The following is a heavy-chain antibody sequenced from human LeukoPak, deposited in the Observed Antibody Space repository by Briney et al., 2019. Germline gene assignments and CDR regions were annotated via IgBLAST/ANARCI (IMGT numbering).Heavy chain of an antibody. D-gene: IGHD4-17*01. J-gene: IGHJ6*03. CDR2: IIPIFGTA. CDR3: ARVYGDYDGYYYYYYYMDV. V-gene: IGHV1-69*05. CDR1: GGTFSSYA. Sequence: SVKVSCKXSGGTFSSYAISWVRQAPGQGLEWMGGIIPIFGTANYAQKFQGRVMITTDESTSTAYMELSSLRSEDTAVYYCARVYGDYDGYYYYYYYMDVWGKGTTVTVSS.